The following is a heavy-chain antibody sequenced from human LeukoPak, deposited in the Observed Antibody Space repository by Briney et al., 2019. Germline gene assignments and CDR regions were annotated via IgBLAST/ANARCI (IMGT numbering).Heavy chain of an antibody. CDR1: GFTFSSYA. Sequence: GGSLRLSCAASGFTFSSYAMGWVRQAPGKGLEWVSAISGSGGSTYYADSVKGRFAISRDNSKNTLYLQMNSLRAEDTAVYYCAKASIAARSRFDYWGQGTLVTVSS. V-gene: IGHV3-23*01. J-gene: IGHJ4*02. D-gene: IGHD6-6*01. CDR3: AKASIAARSRFDY. CDR2: ISGSGGST.